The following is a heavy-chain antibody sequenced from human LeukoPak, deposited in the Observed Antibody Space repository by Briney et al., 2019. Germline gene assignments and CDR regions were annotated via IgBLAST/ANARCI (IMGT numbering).Heavy chain of an antibody. V-gene: IGHV3-21*01. CDR3: ARVHIAAALDY. J-gene: IGHJ4*02. CDR2: ISSSSSYI. D-gene: IGHD6-13*01. CDR1: GFTFSSYS. Sequence: GGSLRLSCAASGFTFSSYSMNWVRQDPGKGLEWVSSISSSSSYIYYADSVKGRFTISRDNAKNSLYLQMNSLRAEDTAVYYCARVHIAAALDYWGQGTLVTVSS.